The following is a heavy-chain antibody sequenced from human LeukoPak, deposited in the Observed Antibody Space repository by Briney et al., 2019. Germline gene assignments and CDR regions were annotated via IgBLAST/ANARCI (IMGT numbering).Heavy chain of an antibody. D-gene: IGHD6-13*01. CDR1: GFTFDDYA. CDR2: VRYDGSDR. V-gene: IGHV3-30*02. CDR3: AKERYSSSSLFAVTPFDY. Sequence: GRSLRLSCAASGFTFDDYAMHWVRQAPGKGLEWVAYVRYDGSDRYYADSVKGRFTISRDNSKNTLYLQMSSLRVEDTAVYYCAKERYSSSSLFAVTPFDYWGQGTRITVSS. J-gene: IGHJ4*02.